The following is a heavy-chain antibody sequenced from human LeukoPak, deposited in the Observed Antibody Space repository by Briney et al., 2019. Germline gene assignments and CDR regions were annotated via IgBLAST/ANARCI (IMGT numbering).Heavy chain of an antibody. J-gene: IGHJ4*02. D-gene: IGHD2-2*02. V-gene: IGHV1-69*02. CDR3: ARAAPRGYCSSTSCYNLSY. CDR2: IIPILGIA. CDR1: GGTFSSYT. Sequence: SSVKVSCKASGGTFSSYTISWVRQAPGQGLEWMGRIIPILGIANYAQKFQGRVTITADKSTSTAYMELSSLRSEDTAVYYCARAAPRGYCSSTSCYNLSYWGQGTLVTASS.